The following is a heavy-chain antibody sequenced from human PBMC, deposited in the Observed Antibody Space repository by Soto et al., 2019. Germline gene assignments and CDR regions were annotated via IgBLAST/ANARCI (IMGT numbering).Heavy chain of an antibody. CDR2: IGGNGGTT. Sequence: EVQLLESGGGLVQPGGSLTLSCVASGFTFSNYAMSWVRQAPGKGLEWVSLIGGNGGTTNYADSVKGRFTISRDNSKKTVYLQMNSLGADDTAVYYCAKGRANTMFGVDTLFDYWGRGTLVTVSS. V-gene: IGHV3-23*01. J-gene: IGHJ4*02. CDR3: AKGRANTMFGVDTLFDY. CDR1: GFTFSNYA. D-gene: IGHD3-3*01.